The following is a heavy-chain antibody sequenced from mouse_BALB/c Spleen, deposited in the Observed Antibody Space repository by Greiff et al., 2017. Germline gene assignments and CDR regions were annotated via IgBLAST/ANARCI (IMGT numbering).Heavy chain of an antibody. J-gene: IGHJ3*01. CDR3: AREEEYGNYVWFAY. D-gene: IGHD2-10*02. CDR2: IWAGGST. V-gene: IGHV2-9*02. Sequence: VKLMESGPGLVAPSQSLSITCTVSGFSLTSYGVHWVRQPPGKGLEWLGVIWAGGSTNYNSALMSRLSISKDNSKSQVFLKMNSLQTDDTAMYYCAREEEYGNYVWFAYWGQGTLVTVSA. CDR1: GFSLTSYG.